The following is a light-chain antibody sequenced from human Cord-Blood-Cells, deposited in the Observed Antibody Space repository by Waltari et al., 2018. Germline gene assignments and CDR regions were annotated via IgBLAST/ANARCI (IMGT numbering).Light chain of an antibody. V-gene: IGLV1-44*01. J-gene: IGLJ3*02. CDR1: SSKLGRKP. Sequence: QSVLTQPPSASGTPGQRVTISCSGSSSKLGRKPTNWYQQLQGTAPQLLIYSNNQLPSGVPDRFSGSKSGTSGTLAISGRQAEDKAYYYCAARDDRLNAWVFGGETKLTVL. CDR2: SNN. CDR3: AARDDRLNAWV.